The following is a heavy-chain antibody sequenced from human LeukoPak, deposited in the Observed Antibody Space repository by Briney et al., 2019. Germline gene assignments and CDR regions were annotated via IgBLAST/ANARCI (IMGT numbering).Heavy chain of an antibody. CDR2: INQDGSER. V-gene: IGHV3-7*01. J-gene: IGHJ4*01. CDR1: GFTFSSHW. CDR3: ARGRGDSRGWYVDY. D-gene: IGHD6-19*01. Sequence: GGSLRLSCAASGFTFSSHWMSWVRQAPGKGLEWVANINQDGSERYYVDSVKGRFTISRDNAKNSLYLQMNSLRAGDTAVYYCARGRGDSRGWYVDYWGHGTLVTVSS.